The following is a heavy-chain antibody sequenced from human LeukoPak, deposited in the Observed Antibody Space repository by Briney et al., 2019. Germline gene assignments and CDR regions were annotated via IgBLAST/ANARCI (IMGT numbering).Heavy chain of an antibody. CDR2: ISGSGGST. CDR1: GFTFSSYA. CDR3: AKDPKQWLARGDWFDP. V-gene: IGHV3-23*01. D-gene: IGHD6-19*01. J-gene: IGHJ5*02. Sequence: PGGSLRLSCVASGFTFSSYAMSWVRQAPGKGLEWVSAISGSGGSTYYADSVKGRFTISRDNSKNTLYLQMNSLRAEDRAVYYCAKDPKQWLARGDWFDPWGQGTLVTVTS.